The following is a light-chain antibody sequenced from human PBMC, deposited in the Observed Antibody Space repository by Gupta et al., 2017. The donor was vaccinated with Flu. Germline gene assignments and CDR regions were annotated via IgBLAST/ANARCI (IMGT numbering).Light chain of an antibody. J-gene: IGLJ3*02. CDR3: GECADCLNVGV. V-gene: IGLV1-44*01. Sequence: SVLTQPPSASATPGQIVTISCSSSSSNSASKAVNWYQHLPESAPKLLIDSNKERPSGVPDRIAASKSGTVASLTITGLQAEDEAEDDCGECADCLNVGVFGGGTKLTVL. CDR1: SSNSASKA. CDR2: SNK.